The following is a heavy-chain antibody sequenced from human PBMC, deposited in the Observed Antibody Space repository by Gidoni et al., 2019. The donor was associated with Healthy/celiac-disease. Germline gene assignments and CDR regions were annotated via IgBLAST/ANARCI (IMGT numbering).Heavy chain of an antibody. D-gene: IGHD6-13*01. Sequence: EVQLVESGGGLVKPGGSLRLSCAASGFTFSNAWMSWVRQAPGKGLEWVGRIKSKPDGGTTDYAAPVKGRFTISRDDSKNTLYLQMNSLKTEDTAVYYCTTANYDSSSWYGDAFDIWGQGTMVTVSS. J-gene: IGHJ3*02. CDR2: IKSKPDGGTT. V-gene: IGHV3-15*01. CDR1: GFTFSNAW. CDR3: TTANYDSSSWYGDAFDI.